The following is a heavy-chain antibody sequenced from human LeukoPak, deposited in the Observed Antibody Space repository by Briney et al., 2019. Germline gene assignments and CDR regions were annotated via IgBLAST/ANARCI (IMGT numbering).Heavy chain of an antibody. D-gene: IGHD2-2*01. Sequence: GGSLRLSCAASGFTFSSYSMNWVRQAPGKGLEWVSYISSSSSTIYYADSVKGRFTISRDNSKNTLYLQMNSLRAEDTAVYYCAKDQYQLHYYYYYGMDVWGQGTTVTVSS. CDR2: ISSSSSTI. CDR1: GFTFSSYS. J-gene: IGHJ6*02. CDR3: AKDQYQLHYYYYYGMDV. V-gene: IGHV3-48*01.